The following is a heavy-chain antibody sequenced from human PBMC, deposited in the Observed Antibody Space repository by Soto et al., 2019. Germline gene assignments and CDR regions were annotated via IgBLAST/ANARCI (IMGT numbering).Heavy chain of an antibody. D-gene: IGHD2-15*01. J-gene: IGHJ5*02. CDR3: AKREGGSNENWFDP. CDR1: GFTFSSYA. CDR2: ISGSGGST. Sequence: GGSLRLSCAASGFTFSSYAMSWVRQAPGKGLEWVSAISGSGGSTYYADSVKGRFTISRDNSKNKLYLQMNSLRAEDTAVYYCAKREGGSNENWFDPWGQGTLVTVSS. V-gene: IGHV3-23*01.